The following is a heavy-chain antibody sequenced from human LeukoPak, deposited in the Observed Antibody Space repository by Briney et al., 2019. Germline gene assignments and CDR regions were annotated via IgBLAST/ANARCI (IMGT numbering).Heavy chain of an antibody. CDR1: GFTFSRYW. Sequence: QPGGSLRLSCAASGFTFSRYWMSWVRQAPGKGLEWVGFIRSKAYGGTTEYAASVKGRFTISRDDSKSIAYLQMNSLKTEDTAVYYCTRNPYCSSTSCSLSYFDYWGQGTLVTVSS. CDR2: IRSKAYGGTT. CDR3: TRNPYCSSTSCSLSYFDY. V-gene: IGHV3-49*04. D-gene: IGHD2-2*01. J-gene: IGHJ4*02.